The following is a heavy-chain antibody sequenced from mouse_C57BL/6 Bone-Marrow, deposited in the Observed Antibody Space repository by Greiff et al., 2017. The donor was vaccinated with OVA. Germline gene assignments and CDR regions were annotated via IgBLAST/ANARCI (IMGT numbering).Heavy chain of an antibody. V-gene: IGHV1-76*01. J-gene: IGHJ4*01. CDR2: IYPGSGNT. Sequence: VQLQQSGAELVRPGASVKLSCKASGYTFTDYYINWVKQRPGQGLEWIARIYPGSGNTYYNEKFKGKATLTAEKSSSTAYMQLSSLTSEDSAVDFCAKERRLRRNYAMDYWGQGTSVTVSS. D-gene: IGHD2-4*01. CDR3: AKERRLRRNYAMDY. CDR1: GYTFTDYY.